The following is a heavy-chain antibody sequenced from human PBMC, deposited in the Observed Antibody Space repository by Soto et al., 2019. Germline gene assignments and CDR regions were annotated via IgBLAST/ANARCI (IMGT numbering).Heavy chain of an antibody. CDR3: ARHFYDILEYYYMDV. CDR2: IYYSGST. D-gene: IGHD3-9*01. J-gene: IGHJ6*03. Sequence: SETLSLTCTVSGGSISSSSYYWGWIRQPPGKGLEWIGSIYYSGSTYYNPSLKSRVTISVDTSKNQFSLKLSSVTAADTAVYYCARHFYDILEYYYMDVWGKGTTVTVSS. CDR1: GGSISSSSYY. V-gene: IGHV4-39*01.